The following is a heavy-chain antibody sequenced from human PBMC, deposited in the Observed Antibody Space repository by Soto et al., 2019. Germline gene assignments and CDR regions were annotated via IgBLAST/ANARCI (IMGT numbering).Heavy chain of an antibody. J-gene: IGHJ4*02. V-gene: IGHV1-69*08. CDR2: INPILGIA. Sequence: QVQLVQSGAEVKKPGSSVKVSCKASGGTFSTYTINWVRQAPGQGLAWMGRINPILGIAIYAQTFQGRVTITADKFTSTAYRELSTLRSEDTAVYYCAREAALGRAGYLDCWGQGTLVTVSS. CDR3: AREAALGRAGYLDC. CDR1: GGTFSTYT. D-gene: IGHD3-10*01.